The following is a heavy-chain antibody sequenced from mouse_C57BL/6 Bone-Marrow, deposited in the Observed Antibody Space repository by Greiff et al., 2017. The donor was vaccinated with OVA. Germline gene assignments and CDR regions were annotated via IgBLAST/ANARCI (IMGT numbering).Heavy chain of an antibody. Sequence: VQLQQPGAELVMPGASVKLSCKASGYTFTSYWMHWVKQRPGQGLEWIGEIDPSDSYTNYNQKFKGKATLTVDKSSSTAYMQLSSLTSDDSAVYYCARDSNYRYYYAMDYWGQGTSVTVSS. V-gene: IGHV1-69*01. J-gene: IGHJ4*01. D-gene: IGHD2-5*01. CDR1: GYTFTSYW. CDR3: ARDSNYRYYYAMDY. CDR2: IDPSDSYT.